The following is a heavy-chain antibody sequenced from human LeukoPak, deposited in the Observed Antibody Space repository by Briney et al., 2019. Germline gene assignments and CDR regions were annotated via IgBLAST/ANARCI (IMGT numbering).Heavy chain of an antibody. CDR3: ARDPRPYGDVIWYFDL. J-gene: IGHJ2*01. CDR1: GGSISSYY. Sequence: SETLSLTCTVPGGSISSYYWSWIRQPAGKGLEWIGRIYTSGSTNYNPSLKSRVTMSVDTSKNQFSLKLSSVTAADTAVYYCARDPRPYGDVIWYFDLWGRGTLVTVFS. CDR2: IYTSGST. V-gene: IGHV4-4*07. D-gene: IGHD4-17*01.